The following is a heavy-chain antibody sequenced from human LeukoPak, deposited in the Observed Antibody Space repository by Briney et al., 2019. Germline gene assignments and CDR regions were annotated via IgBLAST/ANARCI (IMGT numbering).Heavy chain of an antibody. CDR1: GFTFSSYS. Sequence: GGSLRLSCAASGFTFSSYSMNWVRQAPGKGLEWVAYISSSSGTIYYADSVKGRFTSSRDNAKNSLYLQMNSLRDEYTAVYYCARDITMVQGLIGYYYGMDVWGQGTTVTVS. D-gene: IGHD3-10*01. CDR2: ISSSSGTI. J-gene: IGHJ6*02. V-gene: IGHV3-48*02. CDR3: ARDITMVQGLIGYYYGMDV.